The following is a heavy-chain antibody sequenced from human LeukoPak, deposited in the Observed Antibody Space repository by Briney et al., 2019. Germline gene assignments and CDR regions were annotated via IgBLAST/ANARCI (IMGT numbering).Heavy chain of an antibody. D-gene: IGHD3-22*01. V-gene: IGHV3-21*01. CDR3: ARDFVNSGYYFDY. CDR1: GFSLSGNS. Sequence: GGSLRLSCVGSGFSLSGNSMNWVRQAPGKGLEWVSGISRTSTYIYYADSVQGRFTISRDNAKNSLYLQMDSLRAEDTAVYYCARDFVNSGYYFDYWGQGTQVTVSS. CDR2: ISRTSTYI. J-gene: IGHJ4*02.